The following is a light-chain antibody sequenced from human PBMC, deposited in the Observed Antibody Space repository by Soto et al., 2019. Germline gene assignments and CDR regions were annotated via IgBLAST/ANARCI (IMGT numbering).Light chain of an antibody. CDR1: HSVGTN. CDR3: QQYNNWPTWT. Sequence: MTQSPDTLSVSPGDRVTLSCRARHSVGTNLAWYQQKPGQAPRLLIYCASARATDVTVRFSGSGSGTEFTLTISSLQSEDFAIYYCQQYNNWPTWTFGPGTRVEIK. V-gene: IGKV3-15*01. J-gene: IGKJ1*01. CDR2: CAS.